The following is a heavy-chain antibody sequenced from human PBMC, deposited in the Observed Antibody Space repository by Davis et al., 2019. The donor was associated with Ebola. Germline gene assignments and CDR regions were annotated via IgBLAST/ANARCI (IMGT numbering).Heavy chain of an antibody. CDR3: ARRSLLVNYYGMDV. J-gene: IGHJ6*04. CDR2: IHHIGGT. Sequence: SETLSLTCAVYGGSFSGYYWSWIRQPPGKGLEWIGEIHHIGGTNYNPSLKSRVTMSLDTSKNQFSLRLTSMTAADTAVYYCARRSLLVNYYGMDVWGKGTTVTVSS. D-gene: IGHD3-9*01. V-gene: IGHV4-34*01. CDR1: GGSFSGYY.